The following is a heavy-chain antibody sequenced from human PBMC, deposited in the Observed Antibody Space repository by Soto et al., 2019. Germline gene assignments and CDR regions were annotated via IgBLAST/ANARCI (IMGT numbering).Heavy chain of an antibody. J-gene: IGHJ5*02. CDR2: ITPMLGTS. D-gene: IGHD6-19*01. CDR1: GGTFSKYG. V-gene: IGHV1-69*01. Sequence: QLVQSGAEVKKPGSSVKVSCQAFGGTFSKYGVSWVRQAPGQGLQWMGGITPMLGTSTITQRFHDRVTLTADEFTTVAYMELNSLTSEDTAIYYCATYRPGSSGATLFDPWGQGTLVTVSP. CDR3: ATYRPGSSGATLFDP.